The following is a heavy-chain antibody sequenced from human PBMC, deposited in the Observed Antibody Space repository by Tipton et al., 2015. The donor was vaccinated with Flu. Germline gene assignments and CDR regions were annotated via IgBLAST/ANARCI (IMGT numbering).Heavy chain of an antibody. D-gene: IGHD6-13*01. V-gene: IGHV4-59*01. Sequence: TLSLTCTVSGGSISSYYWSWIRQPPGKGLEWIGYIYYSGSTNYNPSLKSRVTISVDTSKNQFSLKLSSVTAADTAVYYCARVSSSSSWSQDWYFDLWGRRTLVTVAS. CDR1: GGSISSYY. CDR2: IYYSGST. CDR3: ARVSSSSSWSQDWYFDL. J-gene: IGHJ2*01.